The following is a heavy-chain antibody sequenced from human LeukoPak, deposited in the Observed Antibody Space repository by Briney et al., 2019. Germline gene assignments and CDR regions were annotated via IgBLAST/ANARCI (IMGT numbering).Heavy chain of an antibody. Sequence: ASVKVSCKASGYTFTSYYMHWVRQAPGQGLEWMGIINPSGGSTSYAQKFQGRVTMTRDTSTSTVYMELSSLRSEDTAVYYCARFDSGPAYGSGTYYMDVWGKGTTVTVSS. CDR3: ARFDSGPAYGSGTYYMDV. CDR2: INPSGGST. V-gene: IGHV1-46*01. CDR1: GYTFTSYY. J-gene: IGHJ6*03. D-gene: IGHD3-10*01.